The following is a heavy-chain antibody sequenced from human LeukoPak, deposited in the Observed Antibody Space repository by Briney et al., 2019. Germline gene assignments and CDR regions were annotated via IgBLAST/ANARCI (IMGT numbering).Heavy chain of an antibody. Sequence: GESLRLSCAASGFTFSSYSMNWVRQAPGKGLEWVSSISSSSSYIYYADSVKGRFTISRDNAKNSLYLQMNSLRAEDTAVYYCAKGRIQLWLFDYWGQGTLVTVSS. CDR3: AKGRIQLWLFDY. J-gene: IGHJ4*02. CDR1: GFTFSSYS. CDR2: ISSSSSYI. V-gene: IGHV3-21*04. D-gene: IGHD5-18*01.